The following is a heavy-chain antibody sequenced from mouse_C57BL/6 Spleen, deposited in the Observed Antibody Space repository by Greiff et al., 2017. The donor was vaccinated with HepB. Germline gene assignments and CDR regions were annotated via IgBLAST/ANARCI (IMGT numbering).Heavy chain of an antibody. Sequence: VQLQQSGAELVKPGASVKLSCTASGFNIKDYYMHWVKQRTEQGLEWIGRIDPEDGETNYAPKFQGKATVTADTSSNTAYLQLSSLTSEDTAVYYCARWPYGNYDAMDYWGQGTSVTVSS. CDR3: ARWPYGNYDAMDY. V-gene: IGHV14-2*01. D-gene: IGHD2-1*01. CDR2: IDPEDGET. J-gene: IGHJ4*01. CDR1: GFNIKDYY.